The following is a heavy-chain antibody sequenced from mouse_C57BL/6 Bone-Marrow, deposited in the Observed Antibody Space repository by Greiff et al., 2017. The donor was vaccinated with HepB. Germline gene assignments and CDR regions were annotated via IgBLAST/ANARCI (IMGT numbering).Heavy chain of an antibody. CDR3: ARDSIYDGYYNDY. Sequence: VQLQQPGAELVMPGASVKLSCKASGYTFTSYWMHWVKQRPGQGLEWIGEIDPSDSYTTYNQKFKGKSTLTVDKSSSTAYMQLSSLTSEDSAVYYCARDSIYDGYYNDYWGQGTTLTVSS. CDR2: IDPSDSYT. D-gene: IGHD2-3*01. V-gene: IGHV1-69*01. J-gene: IGHJ2*01. CDR1: GYTFTSYW.